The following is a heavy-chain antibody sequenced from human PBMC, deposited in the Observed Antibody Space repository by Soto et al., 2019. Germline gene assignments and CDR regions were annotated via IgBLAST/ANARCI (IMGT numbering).Heavy chain of an antibody. Sequence: QVTLRESGPVLVKPTETLTLTCTVSGLSLSNGKLGVCWIRQPPGKALEWLAHIFSSDDKSYSTSLRSRLTISKDTSRIQVVLTMTNLDPMDSATYYCALIKDYSRNDCYLASFDPCGQGTLVTVAS. J-gene: IGHJ5*02. V-gene: IGHV2-26*01. CDR2: IFSSDDK. CDR3: ALIKDYSRNDCYLASFDP. CDR1: GLSLSNGKLG. D-gene: IGHD2-21*02.